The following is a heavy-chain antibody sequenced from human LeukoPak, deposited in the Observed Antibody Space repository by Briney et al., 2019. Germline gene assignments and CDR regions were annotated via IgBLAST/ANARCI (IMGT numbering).Heavy chain of an antibody. Sequence: PGGSLRLSCAASGFAFSSYAMSWVRQAPGQGLEWVSSISGSGSGGRTYYADSVKGRFTISRDTSKNTLYLQMNSLKTEDTAVYYCTTTSRLAYFQHWGQGTLVTVSS. CDR1: GFAFSSYA. CDR2: ISGSGSGGRT. D-gene: IGHD1-1*01. J-gene: IGHJ1*01. CDR3: TTTSRLAYFQH. V-gene: IGHV3-23*01.